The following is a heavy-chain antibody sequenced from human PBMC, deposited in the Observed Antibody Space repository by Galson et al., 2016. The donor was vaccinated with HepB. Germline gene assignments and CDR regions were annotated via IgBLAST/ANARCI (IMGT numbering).Heavy chain of an antibody. J-gene: IGHJ4*02. D-gene: IGHD2-21*01. CDR1: GFTFSDYA. CDR3: ARDYFCVGASCRGERGRFDY. Sequence: SLRLSCAASGFTFSDYAMNWVRQAPGKGLEWVSVISGSGGATYYADSVKGRFTISRDNAKNSLFLQMSSLRAEDTAMYYCARDYFCVGASCRGERGRFDYWGQGALVTVSS. CDR2: ISGSGGAT. V-gene: IGHV3-23*01.